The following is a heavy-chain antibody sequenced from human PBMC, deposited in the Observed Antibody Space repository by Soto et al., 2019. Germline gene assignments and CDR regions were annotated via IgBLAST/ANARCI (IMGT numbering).Heavy chain of an antibody. CDR1: GFTFSDYF. V-gene: IGHV3-11*06. CDR2: ISSGGSYA. CDR3: ARVGWVDGVVTTPPDY. D-gene: IGHD2-21*02. Sequence: PGGSLRLSCAASGFTFSDYFMTWIRQAPGKGLEWVSKISSGGSYANYADSVKGRFTISRDNAKNSLYLQMNSLRAEDTAVYYCARVGWVDGVVTTPPDYWGQGTMVTVSS. J-gene: IGHJ4*02.